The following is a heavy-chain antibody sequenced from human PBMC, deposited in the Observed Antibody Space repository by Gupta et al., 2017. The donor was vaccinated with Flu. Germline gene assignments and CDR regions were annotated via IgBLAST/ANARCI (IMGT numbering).Heavy chain of an antibody. CDR3: ARGHWDN. CDR2: ISSSAVT. CDR1: GFDFNSYE. V-gene: IGHV3-48*03. J-gene: IGHJ4*02. Sequence: EVFLVESGGGLAQPGGSLRLSCAASGFDFNSYEMNWVRQAPGRGLEWVAFISSSAVTYYTDPVRGRFTISRDNANKLLYLQMSSLRGEDTAIYYCARGHWDNWGQGTLVTVSS. D-gene: IGHD1-26*01.